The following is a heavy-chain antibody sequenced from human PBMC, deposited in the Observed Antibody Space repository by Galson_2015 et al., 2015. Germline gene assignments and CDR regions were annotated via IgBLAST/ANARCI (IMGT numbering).Heavy chain of an antibody. D-gene: IGHD6-13*01. J-gene: IGHJ4*02. CDR1: GFTFSSYA. CDR3: ARDRDSSSWNDY. V-gene: IGHV3-30-3*01. CDR2: ISYDGSNK. Sequence: SLRISCAASGFTFSSYAMHWVRQAPGKGLEWVAVISYDGSNKYYADSVKGRFTISRDNSKNTLYLQMNSLRAEDTAVYYCARDRDSSSWNDYWGQGTLVTVSS.